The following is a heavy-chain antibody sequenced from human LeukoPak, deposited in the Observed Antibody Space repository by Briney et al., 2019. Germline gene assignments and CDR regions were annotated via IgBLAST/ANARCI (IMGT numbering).Heavy chain of an antibody. CDR1: GFTFSNYW. Sequence: GGSLRLSCAASGFTFSNYWMHWVRQAPGKGLVWVSRINSDGINTSYADSVKGRFTISRDNAKNSLYLQMNSLRAEDTAVYYCASSMAGHDYWGQGTWSPSPQ. D-gene: IGHD2/OR15-2a*01. CDR2: INSDGINT. V-gene: IGHV3-74*01. CDR3: ASSMAGHDY. J-gene: IGHJ4*02.